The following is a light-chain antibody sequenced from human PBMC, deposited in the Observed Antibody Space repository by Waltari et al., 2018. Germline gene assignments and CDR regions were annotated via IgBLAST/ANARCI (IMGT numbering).Light chain of an antibody. V-gene: IGKV3-20*01. CDR2: GAS. CDR1: QSVTTSS. Sequence: EIVLTQSPGTLSLSPGERATLSCRASQSVTTSSLAWYQQKPGQAPRLLIYGASSRATDIPDRFGGSGSGRDFTLTISRLEPEDFAVYYCQQYGSSTWTFGQVTKVEVK. CDR3: QQYGSSTWT. J-gene: IGKJ1*01.